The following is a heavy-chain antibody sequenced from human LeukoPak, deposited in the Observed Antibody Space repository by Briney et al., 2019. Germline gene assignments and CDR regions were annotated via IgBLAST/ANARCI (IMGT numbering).Heavy chain of an antibody. CDR1: GGSISSYY. CDR2: IYYSGST. V-gene: IGHV4-59*01. CDR3: AREGGYDFWSGYYYYYYYYMDV. J-gene: IGHJ6*03. Sequence: SETLSLTCTVSGGSISSYYWSWIRQPPGKGLEGIGYIYYSGSTNYNPSLKSRVTISVDTSKNQFSLKLSSVTAADTAVYYCAREGGYDFWSGYYYYYYYYMDVWGKGTTVTVSS. D-gene: IGHD3-3*01.